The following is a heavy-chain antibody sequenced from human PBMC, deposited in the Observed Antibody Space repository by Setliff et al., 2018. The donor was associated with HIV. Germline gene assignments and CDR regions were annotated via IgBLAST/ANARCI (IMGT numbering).Heavy chain of an antibody. CDR3: ARNPCSGGSCPDAFDI. CDR1: GGSISSYY. Sequence: SLTCTVSGGSISSYYWSWIRQPPGKGLEWIGYIYYSGSTNYNPSLKSRVTISVDTSKNQFSLKLSSVTAADTAVYYCARNPCSGGSCPDAFDIWGQGTMVTVS. D-gene: IGHD2-15*01. CDR2: IYYSGST. V-gene: IGHV4-59*01. J-gene: IGHJ3*02.